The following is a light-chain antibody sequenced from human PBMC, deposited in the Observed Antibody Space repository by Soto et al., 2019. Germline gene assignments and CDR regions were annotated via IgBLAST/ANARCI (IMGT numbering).Light chain of an antibody. CDR1: QRGSGGF. CDR3: QQYGSPPS. J-gene: IGKJ1*01. V-gene: IGKV3D-20*01. Sequence: DIVLTHSPASLSFSPLERATRYCCASQRGSGGFLSWYQQKPGLSPSLILYDTSFRATGIPDRFSGSGSGTDFTLTISRLDPEDFAVYYCQQYGSPPSFGQGTKVDIK. CDR2: DTS.